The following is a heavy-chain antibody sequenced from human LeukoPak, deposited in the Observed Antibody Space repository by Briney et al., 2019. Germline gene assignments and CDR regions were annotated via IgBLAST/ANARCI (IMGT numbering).Heavy chain of an antibody. D-gene: IGHD1-26*01. J-gene: IGHJ5*02. CDR3: ARGQGATVPQVGKNWFDP. Sequence: PSETLSLTCAVYIDSFSNYHWNWIRQTPAKGMEWVGEVNESGGTNISPSLRSRVILSVDTSKNQFSLKLISVTVADTAIYYCARGQGATVPQVGKNWFDPWGQGTRVTVSS. CDR2: VNESGGT. CDR1: IDSFSNYH. V-gene: IGHV4-34*01.